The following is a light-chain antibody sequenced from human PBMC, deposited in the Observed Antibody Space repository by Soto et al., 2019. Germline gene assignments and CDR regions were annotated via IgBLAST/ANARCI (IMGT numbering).Light chain of an antibody. CDR2: GAS. CDR1: QSIGSK. CDR3: QQYDNWPST. Sequence: EIVMTQSPATLSVSPGERATLSCRASQSIGSKLAWYLQKPGQAPRLLIYGASNRATGIPARFGGSGSGTEFTLTISSLQSEDFAVYSCQQYDNWPSTFGGGTKVEIK. V-gene: IGKV3-15*01. J-gene: IGKJ4*01.